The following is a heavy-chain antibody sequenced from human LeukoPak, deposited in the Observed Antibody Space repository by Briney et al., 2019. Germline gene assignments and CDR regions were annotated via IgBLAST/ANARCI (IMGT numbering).Heavy chain of an antibody. V-gene: IGHV4-4*02. Sequence: GSLRLSCAASGFTFSSYSMNWVRQPPGKGLEWIGEIYHSGSTNYNPSLKSRVTISVDTSKNQFSLKLSSVTAADTAVYYCARSTTDRYCSSTSCCDYYYYGMDVWGQGTTVTVSS. CDR1: GFTFSSYS. D-gene: IGHD2-2*01. CDR2: IYHSGST. J-gene: IGHJ6*02. CDR3: ARSTTDRYCSSTSCCDYYYYGMDV.